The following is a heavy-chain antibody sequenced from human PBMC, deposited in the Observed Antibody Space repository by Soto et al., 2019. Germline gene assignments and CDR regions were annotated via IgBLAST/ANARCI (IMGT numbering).Heavy chain of an antibody. D-gene: IGHD3-10*01. Sequence: ASVXVXXKXSGXXFTXXXVXXXXXAPGQRPEWMGWINGDNGNTKYSLRFQGRVTITRDTSASTADMQLSSLRSGDTAVYYCVGGLIGSTGFQHWGQGTLVTVSS. CDR2: INGDNGNT. J-gene: IGHJ1*01. CDR3: VGGLIGSTGFQH. V-gene: IGHV1-3*01. CDR1: GXXFTXXX.